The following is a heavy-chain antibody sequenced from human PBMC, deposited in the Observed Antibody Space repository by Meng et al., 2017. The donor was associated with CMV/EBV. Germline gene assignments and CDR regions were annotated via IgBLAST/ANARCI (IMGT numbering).Heavy chain of an antibody. J-gene: IGHJ4*02. D-gene: IGHD5-18*01. CDR1: GFTVSSNY. V-gene: IGHV3-53*01. Sequence: ETLSLTCAASGFTVSSNYMSWARQAPGKGLEWVSVIYRGGSTYYADSVEGRFTITRDNSKNTLYLQINSLRAEDTAVYYYASGTAMELGFDYWGQGTLVTVSS. CDR3: ASGTAMELGFDY. CDR2: IYRGGST.